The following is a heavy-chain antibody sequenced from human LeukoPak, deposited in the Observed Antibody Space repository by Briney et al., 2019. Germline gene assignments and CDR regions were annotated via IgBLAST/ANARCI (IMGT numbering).Heavy chain of an antibody. D-gene: IGHD2-8*02. CDR3: ARRLSIRLVGTRNWLDP. J-gene: IGHJ5*02. Sequence: ASVKVSCKASGYTFTTYGISWVRQAPGQGLEWMGWISTYNGNTNYAQKLQGRVTMTTDTSTSTAYMELRSLRSDDTAVYYCARRLSIRLVGTRNWLDPWGQGTLVTVSS. CDR2: ISTYNGNT. CDR1: GYTFTTYG. V-gene: IGHV1-18*01.